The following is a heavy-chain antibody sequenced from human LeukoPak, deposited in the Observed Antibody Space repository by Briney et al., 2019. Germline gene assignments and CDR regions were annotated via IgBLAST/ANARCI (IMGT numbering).Heavy chain of an antibody. J-gene: IGHJ3*02. CDR3: ARRHFDAFDI. CDR1: GFTFSSYA. Sequence: PGGSLRVSCAASGFTFSSYAMIWVRQAPGKGLEWVSRISSSGGRTDYADSVKGRFTISRDNSKNTLYLQMDSLTAEDTAVYYCARRHFDAFDIWGQGTVVTVSS. V-gene: IGHV3-23*01. CDR2: ISSSGGRT.